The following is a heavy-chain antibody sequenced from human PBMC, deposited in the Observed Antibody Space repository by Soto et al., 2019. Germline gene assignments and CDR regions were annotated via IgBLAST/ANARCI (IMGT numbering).Heavy chain of an antibody. CDR2: IYYSGST. J-gene: IGHJ6*02. Sequence: SETLSLTCTVSGGSISSGGYYWSWIRQHPGKGLEWIGYIYYSGSTYYNPSLKSRVTISVDTSKNQFSLKLSSVTAADTAVYYCARGARYYYYGMDVWGQGTTVTVSS. CDR3: ARGARYYYYGMDV. CDR1: GGSISSGGYY. V-gene: IGHV4-31*03.